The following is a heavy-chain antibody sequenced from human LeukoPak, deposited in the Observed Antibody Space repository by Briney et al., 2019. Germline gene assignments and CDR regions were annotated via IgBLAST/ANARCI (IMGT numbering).Heavy chain of an antibody. CDR2: LYASGRT. CDR1: GVSISSGSYY. D-gene: IGHD6-19*01. CDR3: ARRNSSGWYNWFDP. Sequence: SETLSLTCTVSGVSISSGSYYWSWIRQPAGKGLECIGRLYASGRTYYNPSLKSRVTMSVDTSKNQFSLKLSSVTAADTAVYYCARRNSSGWYNWFDPWGQGTLVTVSS. V-gene: IGHV4-61*02. J-gene: IGHJ5*02.